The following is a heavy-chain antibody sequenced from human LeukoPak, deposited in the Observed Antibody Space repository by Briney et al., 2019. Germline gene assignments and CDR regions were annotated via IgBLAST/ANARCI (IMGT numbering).Heavy chain of an antibody. Sequence: PGGSLRLSCAASGFTFSSYSMNWVRQAPGKGLEWVSYISSSSSIIYYADSVKGRFTISRDNSKNTLYLQMNSLRAEDTAVYYCANDRLWFGELTGDDYYYGMDVWGQGTTVTVSS. D-gene: IGHD3-10*01. CDR2: ISSSSSII. CDR3: ANDRLWFGELTGDDYYYGMDV. J-gene: IGHJ6*02. CDR1: GFTFSSYS. V-gene: IGHV3-48*01.